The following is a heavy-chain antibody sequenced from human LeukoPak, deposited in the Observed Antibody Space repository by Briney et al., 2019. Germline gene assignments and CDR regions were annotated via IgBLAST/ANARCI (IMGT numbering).Heavy chain of an antibody. J-gene: IGHJ4*02. D-gene: IGHD3-10*01. CDR3: AKFTRTLVRRALVN. CDR2: ITGSGGTT. Sequence: GGTLRLSCAASGFTFSSYGMSWVRQAPGKGLEWVSAITGSGGTTYYADSVKGRFTISRDDSKNTLYLQMNSLRAEDTAVYYSAKFTRTLVRRALVNWGQGTLVTVSS. CDR1: GFTFSSYG. V-gene: IGHV3-23*01.